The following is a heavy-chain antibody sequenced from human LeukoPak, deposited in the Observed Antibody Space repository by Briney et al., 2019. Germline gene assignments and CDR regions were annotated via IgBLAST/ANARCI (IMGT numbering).Heavy chain of an antibody. D-gene: IGHD4-23*01. CDR2: INPNSGGT. CDR3: ASIYGGNYYFDY. CDR1: GYTFTSYY. Sequence: ASVKVSCKASGYTFTSYYMHWVRQAPGQGLEWMGWINPNSGGTNYAQKFQGRVTMTRDTSISTAYMELSRLRSDDTAVYYCASIYGGNYYFDYWGQGTLVTVSS. J-gene: IGHJ4*02. V-gene: IGHV1-2*02.